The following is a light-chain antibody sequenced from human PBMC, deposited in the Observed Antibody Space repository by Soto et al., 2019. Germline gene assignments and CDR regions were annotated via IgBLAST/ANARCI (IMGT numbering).Light chain of an antibody. CDR2: EVY. V-gene: IGLV2-23*02. CDR3: CSYAGYNTPYV. Sequence: QSVLTQPASVSGSPGQSITISCTGTSSDVGTYNLVSWYQQHPDKAPKLLIYEVYKRPSGLSNRFSGSKSGNMASLTISGLQAEDEADYYCCSYAGYNTPYVFGTGTKLTVL. CDR1: SSDVGTYNL. J-gene: IGLJ1*01.